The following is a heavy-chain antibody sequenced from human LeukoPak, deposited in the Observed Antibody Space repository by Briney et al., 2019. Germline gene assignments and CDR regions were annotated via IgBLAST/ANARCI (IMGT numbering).Heavy chain of an antibody. J-gene: IGHJ4*02. CDR3: ARDRSSRVYDF. Sequence: GGSLRLSCVAPGLTFSNYGMHWVRQAPGKGLEWVAVIWYDGSRKYYAGSVKGRFSISRDNSKNTLYLQMNSLRAEDTAVYYCARDRSSRVYDFWGQGILVTVSS. CDR2: IWYDGSRK. CDR1: GLTFSNYG. V-gene: IGHV3-33*01. D-gene: IGHD5/OR15-5a*01.